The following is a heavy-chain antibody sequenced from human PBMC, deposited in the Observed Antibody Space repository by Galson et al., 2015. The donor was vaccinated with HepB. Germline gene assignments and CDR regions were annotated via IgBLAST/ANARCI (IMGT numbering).Heavy chain of an antibody. D-gene: IGHD2-2*01. V-gene: IGHV3-30*04. CDR1: GFTFSSYA. CDR3: ASGDIVVVPAANFY. CDR2: ISYDGSNK. Sequence: SLRLSCAASGFTFSSYAMHWVRQAPGKGLEWVAVISYDGSNKYYADSVKGRFTISRDNSKNTLYLQMNSLRAEDTAVYYCASGDIVVVPAANFYWGQGTLVTVSS. J-gene: IGHJ4*02.